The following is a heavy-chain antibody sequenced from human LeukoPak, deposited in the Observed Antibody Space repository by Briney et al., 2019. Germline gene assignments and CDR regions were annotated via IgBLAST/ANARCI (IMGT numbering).Heavy chain of an antibody. CDR1: GGSISGYY. J-gene: IGHJ6*02. CDR3: ARAQTYYYYGMDV. V-gene: IGHV4-34*01. Sequence: SETLSLTCTVSGGSISGYYWSWIRQPPGKGLEWIGEINHSGSTNYNPSLKSRVTISVDTSKNQFSLKLSSVTAADTAVYYCARAQTYYYYGMDVWGQGTTVTVSS. CDR2: INHSGST.